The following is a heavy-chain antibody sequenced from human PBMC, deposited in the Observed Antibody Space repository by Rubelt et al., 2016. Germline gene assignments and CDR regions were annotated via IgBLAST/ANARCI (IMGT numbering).Heavy chain of an antibody. Sequence: QVQLVQSGAEVKKPGSSVKVSCKASGGTFSSYAISWVRQAPGQGLEWMGWINTNTGNPTYAQGFTGWVVVALDNYDSTAYLEISSHEAEGTAVYYCARVIAAREDYNWFDPWGQGTLVPVSS. J-gene: IGHJ5*02. V-gene: IGHV7-4-1*02. CDR3: ARVIAAREDYNWFDP. CDR2: INTNTGNP. D-gene: IGHD6-6*01. CDR1: GGTFSSYA.